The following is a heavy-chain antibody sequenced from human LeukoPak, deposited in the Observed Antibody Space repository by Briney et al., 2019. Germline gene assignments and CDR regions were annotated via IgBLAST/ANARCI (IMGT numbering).Heavy chain of an antibody. Sequence: SETLSLTCTVSGGSISSYYWSWIRQPPGKGLEWIGYIYYSGSTNYNPSLESRVTISVDTSKNQFSLKLSSVTAADTAVYYCARAPDYEYYYMGVWGKGTTVTVSS. CDR1: GGSISSYY. V-gene: IGHV4-59*01. CDR3: ARAPDYEYYYMGV. CDR2: IYYSGST. J-gene: IGHJ6*03.